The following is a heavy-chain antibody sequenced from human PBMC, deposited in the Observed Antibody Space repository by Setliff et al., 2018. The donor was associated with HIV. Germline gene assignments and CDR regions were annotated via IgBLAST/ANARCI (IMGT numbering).Heavy chain of an antibody. CDR2: VNHSGGT. D-gene: IGHD3-16*01. J-gene: IGHJ5*02. CDR1: GGSFSTYY. V-gene: IGHV4-34*01. CDR3: ARDRSKYGTGSSAYNWFDP. Sequence: SETLSLTCAVYGGSFSTYYWSWIRQSPGKRLEWLGEVNHSGGTNYNPSLKRRLIISSDASKNQFSLRLKSVTAADTAVYFCARDRSKYGTGSSAYNWFDPWGPGTLVTVSS.